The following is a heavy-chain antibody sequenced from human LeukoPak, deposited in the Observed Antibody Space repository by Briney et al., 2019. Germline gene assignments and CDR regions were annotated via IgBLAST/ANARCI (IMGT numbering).Heavy chain of an antibody. CDR2: ISGSSSYI. V-gene: IGHV3-21*01. J-gene: IGHJ3*02. CDR3: ARGSPDAFDI. CDR1: GFTFSSYS. Sequence: GGSLRLSCAASGFTFSSYSMNWVRQAPGKGLEWVSSISGSSSYIYYADSVKGRFTISRDNAKNSLYLQMNSLRAEDTAVYYCARGSPDAFDIWGQGRMVTVSS.